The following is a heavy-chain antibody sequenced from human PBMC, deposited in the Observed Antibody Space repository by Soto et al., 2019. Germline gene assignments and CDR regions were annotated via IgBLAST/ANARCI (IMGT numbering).Heavy chain of an antibody. Sequence: QVQLQESGPGLVKPSGTLSLTCAVSGGSISSSNWWSWVRQPPGKGLEWIGESYHSGSTKYNPSPKRRVTISVDKSKNQFSLKLSSVTAADTAVYYCARVSGSYYYGMDVWGQGTTVTVSS. CDR1: GGSISSSNW. J-gene: IGHJ6*02. CDR2: SYHSGST. CDR3: ARVSGSYYYGMDV. V-gene: IGHV4-4*02.